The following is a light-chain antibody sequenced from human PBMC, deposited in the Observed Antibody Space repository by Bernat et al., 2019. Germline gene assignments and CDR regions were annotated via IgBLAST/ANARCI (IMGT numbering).Light chain of an antibody. J-gene: IGKJ5*01. V-gene: IGKV1-5*03. Sequence: DIQMTQSPSTLSASVGDRVTITCRASQSISDWLAWYQQKPGKAPKLLIYKASNLESGVPSRFSGSGSGTEFTLTISSLQPDDSATYYCQQCNSYITFGQVTRLEIK. CDR2: KAS. CDR1: QSISDW. CDR3: QQCNSYIT.